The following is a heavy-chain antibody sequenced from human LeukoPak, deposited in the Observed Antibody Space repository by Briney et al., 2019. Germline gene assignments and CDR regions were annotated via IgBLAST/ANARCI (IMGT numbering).Heavy chain of an antibody. CDR1: GFTFSSYS. CDR3: AKDLSYALDY. CDR2: ISYDGSNK. J-gene: IGHJ4*02. Sequence: PGGSLRLSCAASGFTFSSYSMHWVRQAPGKGLEWVAVISYDGSNKYYADSVKGRFTISRDNSKNTLFLQMNSLRAEDTAVYYCAKDLSYALDYWGQGTLVTVSS. D-gene: IGHD2-2*01. V-gene: IGHV3-30-3*01.